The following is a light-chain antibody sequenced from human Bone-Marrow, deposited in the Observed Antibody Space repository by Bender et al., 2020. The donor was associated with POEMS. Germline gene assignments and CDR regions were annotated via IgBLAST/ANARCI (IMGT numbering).Light chain of an antibody. Sequence: VLTQPPSASGTPGQRVTISCSGGSSNIGAHAVNWYQQKPGQAPVLVMYYDSDRPSGIPERFSGSNSGNTATLTISRVEAGDEADYYCQVADSSSDRVVFGGGTKLTVL. CDR1: SNIGAHA. CDR3: QVADSSSDRVV. J-gene: IGLJ2*01. V-gene: IGLV3-21*04. CDR2: YDS.